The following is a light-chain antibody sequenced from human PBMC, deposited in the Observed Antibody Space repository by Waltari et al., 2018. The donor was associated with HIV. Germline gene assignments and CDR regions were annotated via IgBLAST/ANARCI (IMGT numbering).Light chain of an antibody. CDR3: AAWDDSLNGLL. CDR2: SNN. Sequence: QSVLTQPPSASGTPGQGVTISCSGSSSNIGSNAVNWYRQLPGTAPKVLIYSNNQRPSGVPDRFSGSKSGTSASLAISGLQSEDDADYYCAAWDDSLNGLLFGGGTKLPVL. J-gene: IGLJ2*01. V-gene: IGLV1-44*01. CDR1: SSNIGSNA.